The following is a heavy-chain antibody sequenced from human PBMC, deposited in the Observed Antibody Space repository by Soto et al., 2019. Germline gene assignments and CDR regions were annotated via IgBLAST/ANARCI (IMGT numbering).Heavy chain of an antibody. J-gene: IGHJ5*02. Sequence: GASVKVSCKASGYTFTSYAMHWVRQAPGQRLEWMGWINAGNGNTKYSQKFQGRVTITRDTSASTAYMELSSLRSEDTAVYYCARDSGFIVVVAADGSQGWFDPCGQGTLVTVS. CDR2: INAGNGNT. CDR1: GYTFTSYA. V-gene: IGHV1-3*01. D-gene: IGHD2-15*01. CDR3: ARDSGFIVVVAADGSQGWFDP.